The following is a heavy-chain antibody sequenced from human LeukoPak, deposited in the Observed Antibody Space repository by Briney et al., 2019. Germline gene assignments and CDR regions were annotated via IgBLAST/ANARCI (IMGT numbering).Heavy chain of an antibody. CDR3: ARGGSLLAYYYDSSGYFQFDY. CDR2: ISWNSGSI. D-gene: IGHD3-22*01. J-gene: IGHJ4*02. Sequence: PGGSLRLSCAASGFTFDDYAMHWVRQAPGKGLEWVSGISWNSGSIGYADSVKGRFTISRDNSKNTLYLQMNSLRAEDTAVYYCARGGSLLAYYYDSSGYFQFDYWGQGTLVTVSS. V-gene: IGHV3-9*01. CDR1: GFTFDDYA.